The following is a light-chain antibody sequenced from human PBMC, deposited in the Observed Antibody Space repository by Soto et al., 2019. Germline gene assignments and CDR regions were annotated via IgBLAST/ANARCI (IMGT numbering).Light chain of an antibody. J-gene: IGKJ1*01. V-gene: IGKV3D-15*01. CDR1: QSVSSD. CDR3: QQYDKWPQT. CDR2: GAS. Sequence: EIVMTQSPATLSVSPGERATLSCRASQSVSSDLAWYQHKPGQAPRLLIYGASTRATGIPVRFSGRGSGTEFTLTISSLQSVDFAVYYCQQYDKWPQTFGQGTKVEIK.